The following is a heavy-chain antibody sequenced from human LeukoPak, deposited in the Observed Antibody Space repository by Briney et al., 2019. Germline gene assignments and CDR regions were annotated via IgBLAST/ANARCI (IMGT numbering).Heavy chain of an antibody. CDR3: ARSPRKYSSSGNAFDI. J-gene: IGHJ3*02. V-gene: IGHV4-59*01. Sequence: SEPLSLTCPVSGGSISSYYWSWIRPPPGKGLEWIGYIYYSGSTNYNPSLKSRVTISVDTSKNQFSLKLSSVTAADTAVYYCARSPRKYSSSGNAFDIWGQGTMVTVSS. D-gene: IGHD6-13*01. CDR2: IYYSGST. CDR1: GGSISSYY.